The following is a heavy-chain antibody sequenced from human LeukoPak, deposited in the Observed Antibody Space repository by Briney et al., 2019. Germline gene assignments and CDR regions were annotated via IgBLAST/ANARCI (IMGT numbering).Heavy chain of an antibody. CDR1: GYAIGSSHY. V-gene: IGHV4-38-2*01. CDR3: ARVVSQAAPDWYMDV. CDR2: VNFHGTS. Sequence: SETLSLTCDVSGYAIGSSHYWGWIRQPPGRGLQWIGHVNFHGTSDYNASLRGRVTISIEASKNRFSLRLTSVTGADAAIYYCARVVSQAAPDWYMDVWGGGTVVIVSS. J-gene: IGHJ2*01. D-gene: IGHD2-21*01.